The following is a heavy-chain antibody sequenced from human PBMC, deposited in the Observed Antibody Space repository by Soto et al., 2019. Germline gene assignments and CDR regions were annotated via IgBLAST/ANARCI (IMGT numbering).Heavy chain of an antibody. J-gene: IGHJ4*02. D-gene: IGHD2-15*01. V-gene: IGHV4-34*01. CDR2: INHSGTT. CDR3: ARRYCSDSYCSYFDY. Sequence: SETLSLTCAVYGGSVSGYFWSWIRQPPGKGLEWIGEINHSGTTSYSLSLDSRVTTSVDTSKNQFSLRLSSVAAADTAIYYCARRYCSDSYCSYFDYWGRGTLVTVS. CDR1: GGSVSGYF.